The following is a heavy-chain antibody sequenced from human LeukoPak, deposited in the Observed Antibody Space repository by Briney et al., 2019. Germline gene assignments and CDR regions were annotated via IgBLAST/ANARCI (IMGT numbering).Heavy chain of an antibody. Sequence: GGSLRLSCTASGFTFSSYGMHWVRQAPGKGLEWVTVISYDGSNKYFADSVKGRFAISRDNSKNTLFLQMNSLRAEDTAVYYCAKDMTQFWSGPDYWGQGTLVTVSS. CDR1: GFTFSSYG. CDR3: AKDMTQFWSGPDY. J-gene: IGHJ4*02. V-gene: IGHV3-30*18. D-gene: IGHD3-3*01. CDR2: ISYDGSNK.